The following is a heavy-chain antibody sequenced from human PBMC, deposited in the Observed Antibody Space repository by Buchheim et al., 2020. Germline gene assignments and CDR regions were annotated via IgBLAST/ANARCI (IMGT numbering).Heavy chain of an antibody. J-gene: IGHJ4*02. CDR1: GLNFNSYW. CDR2: INSDGSGT. V-gene: IGHV3-74*01. Sequence: QLEESGGGLVQPGGSLRLSCAASGLNFNSYWMHWVRQVPGKGLVWVSLINSDGSGTSYADSVKGRFTVSRDNAKNMLYLEMNNLRADDTAVYYCASCLAARGDYWGQGTL. CDR3: ASCLAARGDY. D-gene: IGHD3-10*01.